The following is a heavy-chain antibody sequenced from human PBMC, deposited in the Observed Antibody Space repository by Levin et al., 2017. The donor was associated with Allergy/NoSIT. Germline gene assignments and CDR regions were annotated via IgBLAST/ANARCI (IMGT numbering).Heavy chain of an antibody. CDR3: ARDLTYSTRPVYYYYMDV. Sequence: SQTLSLTCGISGDSVSSTSAAWNWIRQSPSRGLEWLGRTYYRSKWYNDYAVSVKSRITINPDTSKNQFSLQLNSVTPEDTAVYYCARDLTYSTRPVYYYYMDVWGKGTTVTVSS. D-gene: IGHD6-13*01. CDR1: GDSVSSTSAA. V-gene: IGHV6-1*01. J-gene: IGHJ6*03. CDR2: TYYRSKWYN.